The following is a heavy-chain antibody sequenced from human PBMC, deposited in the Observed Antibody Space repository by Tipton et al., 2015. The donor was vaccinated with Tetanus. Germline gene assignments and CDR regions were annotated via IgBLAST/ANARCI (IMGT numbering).Heavy chain of an antibody. CDR2: VYNSGGT. D-gene: IGHD6-19*01. CDR1: GGSINSGTYS. J-gene: IGHJ5*02. V-gene: IGHV4-39*01. Sequence: TLSLTCTVSGGSINSGTYSWGWIRQPPGKGLEWIGSVYNSGGTYYNPSLKSRVTISVDTSKNQFSLKLSSVTAADTAVYYCAILPKHWLAPRGAPWGQGVLVTVSS. CDR3: AILPKHWLAPRGAP.